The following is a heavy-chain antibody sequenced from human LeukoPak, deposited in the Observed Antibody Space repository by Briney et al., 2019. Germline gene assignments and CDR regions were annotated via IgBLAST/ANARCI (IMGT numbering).Heavy chain of an antibody. CDR1: GFTFSNAW. D-gene: IGHD3-22*01. Sequence: GGSLRLSCAASGFTFSNAWMSWVRQAPGKGLKWVGRIKSKTDGGTTDYAAPVKGRFTISRDDSKNTLYLQMNSLRAEDTAVYYCARDVSRSSGLQYYGMDVWGQGTTVTVSS. CDR3: ARDVSRSSGLQYYGMDV. CDR2: IKSKTDGGTT. V-gene: IGHV3-15*01. J-gene: IGHJ6*02.